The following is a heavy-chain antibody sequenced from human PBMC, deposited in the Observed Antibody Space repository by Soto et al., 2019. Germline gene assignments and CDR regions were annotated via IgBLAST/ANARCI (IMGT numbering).Heavy chain of an antibody. CDR2: IYPGDSDT. CDR1: GYSFTRYW. CDR3: ARLPVQLERRSHYYYMDV. J-gene: IGHJ6*03. Sequence: RESLIISCKGSGYSFTRYWIGWVRQMLGKDLERMGIIYPGDSDTRYSPSFQGQVTISADKTISTAYLQWSSLKASDTAMYYCARLPVQLERRSHYYYMDVWGKGTKVTVTS. V-gene: IGHV5-51*01. D-gene: IGHD1-1*01.